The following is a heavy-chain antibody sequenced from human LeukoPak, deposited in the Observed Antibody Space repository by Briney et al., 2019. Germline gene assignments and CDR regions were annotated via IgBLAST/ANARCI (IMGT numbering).Heavy chain of an antibody. V-gene: IGHV4-61*02. CDR3: ARHHYQLSALDY. Sequence: SEILSLTCTVSGDSISSNSNYYWSWIRQPAGKGLEWIGRTHTSVSTSYNPSLKSRVTMSVDASKNQFSLKLSSVTAADTAVYYCARHHYQLSALDYWGQGTLVTVSS. J-gene: IGHJ4*02. CDR1: GDSISSNSNYY. D-gene: IGHD2-2*01. CDR2: THTSVST.